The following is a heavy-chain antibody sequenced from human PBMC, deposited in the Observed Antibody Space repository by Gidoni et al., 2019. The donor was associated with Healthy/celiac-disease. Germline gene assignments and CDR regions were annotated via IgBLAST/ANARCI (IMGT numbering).Heavy chain of an antibody. V-gene: IGHV4-39*01. Sequence: QLQLQESGPGLVKPSATLSLTCTVSGGSISSSSYYWGWIRQPPGKGLEWIGSIYYSGSTYYNPSLKSRVTISVDTSKNQFSLKLSSVTAADTAVYYCALNGDIVVVPAAITAWEYFDYWGQGTLVTVSS. CDR1: GGSISSSSYY. CDR3: ALNGDIVVVPAAITAWEYFDY. D-gene: IGHD2-2*02. CDR2: IYYSGST. J-gene: IGHJ4*02.